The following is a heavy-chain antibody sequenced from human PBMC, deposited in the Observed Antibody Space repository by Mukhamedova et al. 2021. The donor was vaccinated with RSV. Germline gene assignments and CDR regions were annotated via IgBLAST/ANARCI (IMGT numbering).Heavy chain of an antibody. V-gene: IGHV3-30*02. CDR3: AKDRGGYYFDY. CDR2: IRQDGNEK. Sequence: HWVRQAPGKGLEWVAFIRQDGNEKHFADFAESVKGRFTVSRDNSKNTAYLQMNSLKVEDTAVYYCAKDRGGYYFDYCGQGTLVTVS. D-gene: IGHD2-15*01. J-gene: IGHJ4*02.